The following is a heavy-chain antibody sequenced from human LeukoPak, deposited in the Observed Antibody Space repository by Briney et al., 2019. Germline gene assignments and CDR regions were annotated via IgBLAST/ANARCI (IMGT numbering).Heavy chain of an antibody. CDR3: ARKDSSGSKYYFDY. Sequence: ASVKVSCKASGYTFTSYGTSWVRQAPGQGLEWMGWISAYNGNTNYAQKLQGRVTMTTDTSTSTAYMELRSLRSDDTAVYYCARKDSSGSKYYFDYWGQGTLVTVSS. D-gene: IGHD3-22*01. V-gene: IGHV1-18*01. CDR2: ISAYNGNT. J-gene: IGHJ4*02. CDR1: GYTFTSYG.